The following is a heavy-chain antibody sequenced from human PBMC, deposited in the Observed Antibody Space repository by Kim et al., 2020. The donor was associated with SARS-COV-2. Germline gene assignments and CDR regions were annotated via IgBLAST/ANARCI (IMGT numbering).Heavy chain of an antibody. D-gene: IGHD2-2*02. J-gene: IGHJ6*02. CDR3: ASQEDRYCSSTSCYKYYYYGMDV. CDR1: GFTFSSYS. CDR2: ISSSSSTI. Sequence: GGSLRLSCAASGFTFSSYSMNWVRQAPGKGLEWVSYISSSSSTIYYADSVKGRFTISRDNAKNSLYLQMNSLRAEDTAVYYCASQEDRYCSSTSCYKYYYYGMDVWGHGTTVTVSS. V-gene: IGHV3-48*04.